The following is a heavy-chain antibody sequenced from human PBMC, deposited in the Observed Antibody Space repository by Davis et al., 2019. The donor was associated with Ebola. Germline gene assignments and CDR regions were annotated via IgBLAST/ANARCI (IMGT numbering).Heavy chain of an antibody. J-gene: IGHJ4*02. CDR1: GGSISSRSYY. Sequence: PSETLSLTCTVSGGSISSRSYYWGWIRQPPGKGLEWIGSIYYSGSTYYNPSLKSRLTISVDTSKNQFSLKLSSVTAADTAVYYCARLEISSSFDYWGQGTLVTVSS. CDR2: IYYSGST. V-gene: IGHV4-39*01. CDR3: ARLEISSSFDY. D-gene: IGHD6-6*01.